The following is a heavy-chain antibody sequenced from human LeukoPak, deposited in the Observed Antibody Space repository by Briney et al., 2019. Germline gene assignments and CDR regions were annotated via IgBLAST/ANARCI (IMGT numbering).Heavy chain of an antibody. CDR1: GYTFTGYY. CDR2: INPNSGGT. V-gene: IGHV1-2*02. J-gene: IGHJ4*02. CDR3: ARALSNLRLYYFDY. Sequence: ASVKVSCKASGYTFTGYYMHWVRQAPGQGLEWMGWINPNSGGTNYAQRFEGRVTVTRDTSISTAYMELSRLRSDDTAVYYCARALSNLRLYYFDYWGQGALVTVSS. D-gene: IGHD4-11*01.